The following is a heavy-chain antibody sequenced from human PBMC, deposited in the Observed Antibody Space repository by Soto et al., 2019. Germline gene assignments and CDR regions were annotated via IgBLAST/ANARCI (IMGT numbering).Heavy chain of an antibody. D-gene: IGHD4-4*01. V-gene: IGHV4-31*03. J-gene: IGHJ4*02. CDR3: ATELNLHAEFDY. Sequence: PSETLSLTCTVSGGSISSGGYYWSWIRQHPGKGLEWIGYIYYSGSTYYNPSLKSRVTISVDTSKNQFSLKLSSVTAADTAVYYCATELNLHAEFDYWGQGTLVTVSS. CDR1: GGSISSGGYY. CDR2: IYYSGST.